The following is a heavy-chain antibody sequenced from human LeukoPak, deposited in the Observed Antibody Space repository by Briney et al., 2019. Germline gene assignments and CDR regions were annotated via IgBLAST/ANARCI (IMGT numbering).Heavy chain of an antibody. CDR3: ATMMYGSGNYYNSDY. CDR1: GYSISTNNY. Sequence: SETLSLTCTVSGYSISTNNYWGWIRQPPGKGLEWIGTIYHSGTTYYSPSLKSRVTISIHTSKNQFSLRLTSVTAADTAVYYCATMMYGSGNYYNSDYWGQGTLVTVSS. J-gene: IGHJ4*02. CDR2: IYHSGTT. D-gene: IGHD3-10*01. V-gene: IGHV4-38-2*02.